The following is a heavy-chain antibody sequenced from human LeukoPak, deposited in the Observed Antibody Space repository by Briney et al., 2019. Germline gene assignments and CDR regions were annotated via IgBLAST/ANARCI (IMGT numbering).Heavy chain of an antibody. Sequence: PGGSLRLSCAASGFTFSSYAITWVRQAPGKGLEWVGRIKSKTDGGTTDYAAPVKGRFTISRDDSKNTLYLQMNSLKTEDTAVYYCTTDPSGTLPVGPWGQGTLVTVSS. D-gene: IGHD3-10*01. J-gene: IGHJ5*02. CDR1: GFTFSSYA. CDR3: TTDPSGTLPVGP. CDR2: IKSKTDGGTT. V-gene: IGHV3-15*01.